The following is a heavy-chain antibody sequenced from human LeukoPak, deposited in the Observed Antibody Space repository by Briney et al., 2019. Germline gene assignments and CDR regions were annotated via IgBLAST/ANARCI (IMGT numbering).Heavy chain of an antibody. CDR2: IYPDDSDT. V-gene: IGHV5-51*01. CDR1: GYTFTSYW. CDR3: VRSTRSSSRDAFDI. Sequence: GESLKISCKGSGYTFTSYWIGWVRQMPGKGLEWMGIIYPDDSDTRYSPSFQGQVTFSADKSISTAYLQWSSLRAPDTAMYYCVRSTRSSSRDAFDICGQGTVVTVSS. D-gene: IGHD2-2*01. J-gene: IGHJ3*02.